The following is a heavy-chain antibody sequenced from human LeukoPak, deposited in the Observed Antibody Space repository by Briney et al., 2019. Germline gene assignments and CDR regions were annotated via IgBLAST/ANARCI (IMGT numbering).Heavy chain of an antibody. CDR2: IRSKANSYAT. D-gene: IGHD2-2*01. J-gene: IGHJ4*02. Sequence: GRSLRLSCAASGFTFSGSAMHWVRQASGKGLEWVGRIRSKANSYATAYAASVKGRFTISRDDSKNTAYLQMNSLKTEDTAVYYCTSNYCSSTSCYAWWGQGTLVTVSS. CDR1: GFTFSGSA. CDR3: TSNYCSSTSCYAW. V-gene: IGHV3-73*01.